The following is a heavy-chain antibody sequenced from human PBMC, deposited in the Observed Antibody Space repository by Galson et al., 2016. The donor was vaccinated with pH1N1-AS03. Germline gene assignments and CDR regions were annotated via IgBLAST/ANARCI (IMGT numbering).Heavy chain of an antibody. CDR2: ISGADLST. CDR1: GFTFSTYA. J-gene: IGHJ4*02. D-gene: IGHD5-18*01. V-gene: IGHV3-23*01. Sequence: SLRLSCAASGFTFSTYAMRWVRQAPGKGLEWVSSISGADLSTYYADSVKGRFTVSRDNSKNTLYLQMNGLRAEDTAIYYCANPRASGTTMVTRRDYWGQGILVTVSS. CDR3: ANPRASGTTMVTRRDY.